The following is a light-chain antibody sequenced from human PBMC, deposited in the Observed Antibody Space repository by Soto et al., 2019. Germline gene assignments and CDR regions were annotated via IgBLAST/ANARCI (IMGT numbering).Light chain of an antibody. V-gene: IGKV1-33*01. Sequence: DIQMTQSPSSLSASVGDRVTITCQASQDISKYLNWYQQKPGKAPKFLIYDTSNLETGVPSRFSGSGSGTDFTFTISSLQPEDVATYSCQQYHNLPFTFGPGTKVDIK. CDR3: QQYHNLPFT. CDR2: DTS. CDR1: QDISKY. J-gene: IGKJ3*01.